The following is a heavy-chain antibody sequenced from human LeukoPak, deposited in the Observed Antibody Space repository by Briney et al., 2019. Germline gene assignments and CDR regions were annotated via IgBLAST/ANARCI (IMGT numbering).Heavy chain of an antibody. CDR1: GYTFTSYG. Sequence: GASVKVSCKASGYTFTSYGISWVRQAPGQGLEWMGWISAYNGNTNYAQKLQGRVTMTTDTSTSTAYMELRSLRSDDTAVYYCARGLGGLWFGETQGPDNWFDPWGQGTLVTVSS. D-gene: IGHD3-10*01. CDR2: ISAYNGNT. CDR3: ARGLGGLWFGETQGPDNWFDP. J-gene: IGHJ5*02. V-gene: IGHV1-18*01.